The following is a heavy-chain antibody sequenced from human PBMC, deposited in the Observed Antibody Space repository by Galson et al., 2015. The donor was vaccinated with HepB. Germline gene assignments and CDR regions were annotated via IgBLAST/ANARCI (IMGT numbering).Heavy chain of an antibody. V-gene: IGHV1-2*04. CDR2: INPNSGGT. D-gene: IGHD2-8*01. CDR3: ARASGRYCTNGVCQGYGMDV. Sequence: SVKVSCKASGYTFTSYYMHWVRQAPGQGLEWMGWINPNSGGTNYAQKFQGWVTMTRDTSISTAYMELSRLRSDDTAVYYCARASGRYCTNGVCQGYGMDVWGQGTTVTVSS. J-gene: IGHJ6*02. CDR1: GYTFTSYY.